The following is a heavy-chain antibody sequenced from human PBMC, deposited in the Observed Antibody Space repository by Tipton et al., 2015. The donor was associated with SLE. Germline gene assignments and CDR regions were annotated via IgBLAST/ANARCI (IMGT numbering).Heavy chain of an antibody. CDR1: RFSFRNYG. CDR2: IQSDGSIE. D-gene: IGHD2-2*01. Sequence: SLRLSCAASRFSFRNYGMHWVRQAPGKGLERVAAIQSDGSIEYYIDSVKGRFTISRDDSKSTLYLQMNSLRVEDAAVYYCARDSCGSRSCFDYWGQGTLVTVSS. J-gene: IGHJ4*01. CDR3: ARDSCGSRSCFDY. V-gene: IGHV3-33*01.